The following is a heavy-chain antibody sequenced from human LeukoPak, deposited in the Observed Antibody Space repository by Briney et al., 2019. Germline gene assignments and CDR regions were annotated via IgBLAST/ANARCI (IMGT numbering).Heavy chain of an antibody. CDR2: IYYSGTT. V-gene: IGHV4-59*12. D-gene: IGHD3-22*01. CDR1: GGSISNYY. CDR3: ARPNSSGYPYYFDY. J-gene: IGHJ4*02. Sequence: SETLSLTCTVSGGSISNYYWNWIRQPPGKGLEWIGYIYYSGTTYYNPSLKSRVTISVDTSKNQFSLKLSSVTAADTAVYYCARPNSSGYPYYFDYWGQGTLVTVSS.